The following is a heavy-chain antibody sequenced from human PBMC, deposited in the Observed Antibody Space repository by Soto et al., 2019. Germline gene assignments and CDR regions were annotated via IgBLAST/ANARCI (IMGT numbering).Heavy chain of an antibody. CDR3: ARKPAGHFDY. D-gene: IGHD2-15*01. V-gene: IGHV5-51*01. CDR2: IYPGDSNT. Sequence: GESLKISFKVSGYILTSNWIGWVRQMPGKGLEWMGIIYPGDSNTRYSPSFQGQVTISADKSISTAYLQWNSLKASDTALYYCARKPAGHFDYWGQGTLVTVSS. J-gene: IGHJ4*02. CDR1: GYILTSNW.